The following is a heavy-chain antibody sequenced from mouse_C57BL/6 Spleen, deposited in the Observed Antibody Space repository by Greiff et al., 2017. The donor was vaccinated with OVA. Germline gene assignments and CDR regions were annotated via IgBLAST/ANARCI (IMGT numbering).Heavy chain of an antibody. CDR3: AREGNWDLDY. V-gene: IGHV1-82*01. CDR2: IYPGDGDT. CDR1: GYAFSSSW. J-gene: IGHJ2*01. Sequence: QVQLQQSGPELVKPGASVKISCKASGYAFSSSWMNWVKQRPGKGLEWIGRIYPGDGDTNYNGKFKGKATLTADKSSSTAYMQLSSLTSEDSAVYFCAREGNWDLDYWGQGTTLTVSS. D-gene: IGHD4-1*01.